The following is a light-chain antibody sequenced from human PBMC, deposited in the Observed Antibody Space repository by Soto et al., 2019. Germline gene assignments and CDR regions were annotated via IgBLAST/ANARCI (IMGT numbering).Light chain of an antibody. CDR3: YSYTSSGAVV. J-gene: IGLJ3*02. CDR2: DVT. V-gene: IGLV2-14*03. Sequence: QSALTQPASVSGSPGQSITISCTGTSSDVGGYNFVSWYQQHTGNAPKSIIYDVTSRPSGVSNRFSGSKSGNAASLTISGLQAEEEAVYYCYSYTSSGAVVFGGGTKLTVL. CDR1: SSDVGGYNF.